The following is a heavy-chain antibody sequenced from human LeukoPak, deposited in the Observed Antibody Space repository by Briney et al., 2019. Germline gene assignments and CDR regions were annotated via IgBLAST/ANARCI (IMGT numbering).Heavy chain of an antibody. J-gene: IGHJ5*02. CDR2: IYYSGST. D-gene: IGHD3-3*01. Sequence: PSETLSLTCTVSGGSISSSSYYWGWIRQPPGKGLEWIGSIYYSGSTYYNPSLKSRVTISVDTSKNQFSLKLSSVTAADTAVYYCARSRIFQNWFDPWGQGTLVTVSS. V-gene: IGHV4-39*07. CDR3: ARSRIFQNWFDP. CDR1: GGSISSSSYY.